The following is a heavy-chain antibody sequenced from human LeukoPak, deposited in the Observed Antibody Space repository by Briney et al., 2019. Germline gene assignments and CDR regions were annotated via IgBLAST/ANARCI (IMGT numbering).Heavy chain of an antibody. CDR3: ARQYSDILTGYHRGELYWYFDL. D-gene: IGHD3-9*01. Sequence: SETLSLTCTVSGGSISSGIYYWSWIRQPAGKGLEWIGRIYSSGSTNYNPSLNSRVTISLDTSKNQFSLKLSSVTAADTAVYYCARQYSDILTGYHRGELYWYFDLWGRGTLVTVSS. CDR1: GGSISSGIYY. V-gene: IGHV4-61*02. CDR2: IYSSGST. J-gene: IGHJ2*01.